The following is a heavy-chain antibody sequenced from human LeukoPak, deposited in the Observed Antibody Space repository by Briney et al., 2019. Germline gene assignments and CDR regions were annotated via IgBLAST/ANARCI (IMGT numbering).Heavy chain of an antibody. D-gene: IGHD6-19*01. J-gene: IGHJ4*02. CDR1: GFTFSNAW. CDR3: TSRLLIAVAGTIYYFDY. Sequence: GGSLRLSCAASGFTFSNAWLSWVRQAPGKGLEWVGRIKSKTDGGTTDYAAPVKGRFTISRDDSKNTLYLQMNSLKTEDTAVYYCTSRLLIAVAGTIYYFDYWGQGTLVTVSS. CDR2: IKSKTDGGTT. V-gene: IGHV3-15*01.